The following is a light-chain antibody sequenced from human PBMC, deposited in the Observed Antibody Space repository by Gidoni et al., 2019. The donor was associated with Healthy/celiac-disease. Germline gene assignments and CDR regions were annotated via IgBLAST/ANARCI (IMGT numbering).Light chain of an antibody. CDR3: CSYAGSSTPWV. J-gene: IGLJ3*02. CDR2: EVS. CDR1: SSDVGRYNL. V-gene: IGLV2-23*02. Sequence: QSALTQPAPVPGSPGQSITISCTGTSSDVGRYNLVSWYQQHPGKAPKLMIYEVSKRPSGVSNRFSGSKSGNTASLTISGLQAEDEADYYCCSYAGSSTPWVFGGGTKLTVL.